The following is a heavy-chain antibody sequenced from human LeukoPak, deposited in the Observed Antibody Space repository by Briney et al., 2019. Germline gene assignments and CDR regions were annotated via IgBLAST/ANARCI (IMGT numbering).Heavy chain of an antibody. Sequence: ASVKVSCKASGYTFTGYYMHWVRQAPGQGLEWMGWINPNSGGTNYAQKFQGRVTMTRDTSISTAYMELSRLRSDDTAVYYCARLTYYDFWSGYNYALDIWGQGTMVTVSS. CDR3: ARLTYYDFWSGYNYALDI. CDR2: INPNSGGT. CDR1: GYTFTGYY. D-gene: IGHD3-3*01. V-gene: IGHV1-2*02. J-gene: IGHJ3*02.